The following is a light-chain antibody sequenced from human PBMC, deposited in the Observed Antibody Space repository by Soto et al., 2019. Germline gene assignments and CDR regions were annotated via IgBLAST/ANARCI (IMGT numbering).Light chain of an antibody. Sequence: QLVLTQSPSASASLGASAKLTCTLSSGHSSYAIAWHQQQPEKGPRYLMKLSSDGSHYKGDGIPDRFSGSSSGAERYLTISRLQSEDEADYYCQTWGTGIVFGGGTKLTVL. CDR3: QTWGTGIV. CDR2: LSSDGSH. V-gene: IGLV4-69*01. CDR1: SGHSSYA. J-gene: IGLJ2*01.